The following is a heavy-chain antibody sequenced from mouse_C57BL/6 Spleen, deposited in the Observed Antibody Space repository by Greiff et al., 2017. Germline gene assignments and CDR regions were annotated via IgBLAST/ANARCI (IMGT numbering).Heavy chain of an antibody. V-gene: IGHV1-72*01. CDR2: IDPNSGGT. CDR1: GYTFTSYW. D-gene: IGHD1-1*01. J-gene: IGHJ4*01. Sequence: QVQLQQPGAELVKPGASVKLSCKASGYTFTSYWMHWVKQRPGRGLEWIGRIDPNSGGTKYNEKFKSKATLTVDKPSSTADMQLSSLTSEDAAVYYCAREDTTVPHYYAMDYWGQGTSVTVAS. CDR3: AREDTTVPHYYAMDY.